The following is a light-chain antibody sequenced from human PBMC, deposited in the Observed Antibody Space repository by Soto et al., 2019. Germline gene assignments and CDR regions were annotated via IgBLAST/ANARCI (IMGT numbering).Light chain of an antibody. Sequence: DIQMTQSPSSLSVSVGDRVTITCRASQGIANYVAWYQQNPGKVPKLLIYDTSTLQPGVPSRFSGSGSGTDFTLTISSLQPEDVATYYCQKYNSSPRAFGQGTKV. J-gene: IGKJ1*01. V-gene: IGKV1-27*01. CDR3: QKYNSSPRA. CDR2: DTS. CDR1: QGIANY.